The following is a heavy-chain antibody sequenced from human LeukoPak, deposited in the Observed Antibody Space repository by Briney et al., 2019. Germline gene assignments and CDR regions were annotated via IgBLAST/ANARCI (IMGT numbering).Heavy chain of an antibody. CDR1: GFTFSSYA. CDR3: PRDKGYCSSTSCWSWFDP. D-gene: IGHD2-2*01. V-gene: IGHV3-30*04. CDR2: ISYDGSNK. Sequence: PGRSLRLSCAASGFTFSSYAMHWVRQAPGKGLEWVAVISYDGSNKYYADSVKGRFTISRDNSKNTLYLQMNSLRAEDTAVYYWPRDKGYCSSTSCWSWFDPWGQGTLVTVSS. J-gene: IGHJ5*02.